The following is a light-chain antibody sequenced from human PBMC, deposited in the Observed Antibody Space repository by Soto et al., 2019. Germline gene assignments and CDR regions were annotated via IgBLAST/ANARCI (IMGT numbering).Light chain of an antibody. Sequence: DIHMTHSPSTLSSSLVDRVTITCRASQSISSWLAWYQQKPGKAPKLLINKASSLESGVPSRFSGSGSGTEFTLTISSLQPDDFATYYCQHFNSYPWTFGQGTKVDIK. J-gene: IGKJ1*01. V-gene: IGKV1-5*03. CDR3: QHFNSYPWT. CDR1: QSISSW. CDR2: KAS.